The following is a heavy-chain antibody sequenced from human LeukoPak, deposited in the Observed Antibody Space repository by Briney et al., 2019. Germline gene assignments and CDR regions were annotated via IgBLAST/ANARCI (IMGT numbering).Heavy chain of an antibody. CDR2: ISGSGGST. D-gene: IGHD3-22*01. CDR1: GFTFSSYA. Sequence: GGSLRLSCAASGFTFSSYAMSWVRQAPGKGLEWVSAISGSGGSTYYADSVKGRFTISRDNSKNTLYLQMNSLRAEDTAVYYSAKYPRFGDSSGYYFDYWGQGTLVTVSS. CDR3: AKYPRFGDSSGYYFDY. V-gene: IGHV3-23*01. J-gene: IGHJ4*02.